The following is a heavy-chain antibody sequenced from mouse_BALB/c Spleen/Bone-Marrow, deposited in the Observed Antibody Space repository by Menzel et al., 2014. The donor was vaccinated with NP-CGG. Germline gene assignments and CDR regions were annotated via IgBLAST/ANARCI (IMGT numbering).Heavy chain of an antibody. CDR1: GFTFSSYG. V-gene: IGHV5-6-3*01. CDR2: IYSNGGST. J-gene: IGHJ4*01. Sequence: EVKLVESGGGLVQPGGSLKLSCAASGFTFSSYGMPWVRQTPGKRLELVATIYSNGGSTYYPDSVKGRFTISRDNTKNILYMKMSSLKSEDTAMYYGAKVSYYAMDYWGQGTSVTVSS. CDR3: AKVSYYAMDY.